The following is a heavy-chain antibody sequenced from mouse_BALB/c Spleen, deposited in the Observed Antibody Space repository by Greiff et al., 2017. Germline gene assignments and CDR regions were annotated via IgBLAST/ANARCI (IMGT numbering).Heavy chain of an antibody. D-gene: IGHD2-14*01. Sequence: DVHLVESGGGLVKLGGSLKLSCAASGFTFSSYYMSWVRQTPEKRLELVAAINSNGGSTYYPDTVKGRFTISRDNAKNTLYLQMSSLKSEDTALYYCARHRFYAMDYWGQGTSVTVSS. J-gene: IGHJ4*01. CDR1: GFTFSSYY. CDR2: INSNGGST. V-gene: IGHV5-6-2*01. CDR3: ARHRFYAMDY.